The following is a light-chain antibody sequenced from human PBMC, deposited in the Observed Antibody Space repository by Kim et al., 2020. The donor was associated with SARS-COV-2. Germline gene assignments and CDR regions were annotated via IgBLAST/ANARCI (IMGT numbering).Light chain of an antibody. CDR3: QQYNNWSPAGT. J-gene: IGKJ1*01. CDR2: GAS. V-gene: IGKV3-15*01. Sequence: EIVMTQSPATLSVSPGERATLSCRASQSVSSNLAWYQQKPGQAPRLLIYGASTRATGIPARFSGSGSGTEFTITISSLQSEDFAVYYCQQYNNWSPAGTFGQGTKVDIK. CDR1: QSVSSN.